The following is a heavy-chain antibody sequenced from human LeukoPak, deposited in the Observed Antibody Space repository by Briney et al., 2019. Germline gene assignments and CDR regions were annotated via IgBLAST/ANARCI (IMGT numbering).Heavy chain of an antibody. CDR2: ISGSAYST. J-gene: IGHJ3*02. V-gene: IGHV3-23*01. CDR3: ARNTRVLKLGDVFVI. CDR1: GFTFSSYA. Sequence: GGSLRLSCAASGFTFSSYAMTWVRQAPGKGLEWVSAISGSAYSTSYADSVKGRFTISRDNSKNTLYLQMNSLRAEDTAIYYCARNTRVLKLGDVFVIWAQGTMVTFSS. D-gene: IGHD1-7*01.